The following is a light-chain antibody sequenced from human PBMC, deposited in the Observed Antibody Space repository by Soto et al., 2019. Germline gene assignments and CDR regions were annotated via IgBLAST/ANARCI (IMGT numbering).Light chain of an antibody. J-gene: IGLJ2*01. CDR3: SSYAGNNNVV. CDR1: SSDLGAYNF. CDR2: EVS. Sequence: QSVLTQPPSASGSPGQSVTISCTGTSSDLGAYNFVSWYQQHPGKAPKLMIYEVSKRPSGVPDRFSGSKSGNTASLTVSGLQAEDEADYYCSSYAGNNNVVFGGGTKLTVL. V-gene: IGLV2-8*01.